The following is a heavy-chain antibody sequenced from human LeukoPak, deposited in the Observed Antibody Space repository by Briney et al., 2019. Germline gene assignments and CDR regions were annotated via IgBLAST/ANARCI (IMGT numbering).Heavy chain of an antibody. CDR3: ARMTLYGSGTVH. Sequence: PGGSLRLSCATSGCSFINSGMTWVRQAPGKGLEYVSGISSNGGSTWYAGSVKGRFTISRDNSKNTVNLQLGSLRIEDTAVYHCARMTLYGSGTVHWGQGILVTVSS. D-gene: IGHD3-10*01. CDR1: GCSFINSG. CDR2: ISSNGGST. J-gene: IGHJ4*02. V-gene: IGHV3-64*02.